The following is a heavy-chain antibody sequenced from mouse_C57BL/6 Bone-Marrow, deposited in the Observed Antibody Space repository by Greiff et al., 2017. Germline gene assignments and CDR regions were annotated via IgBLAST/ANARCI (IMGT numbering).Heavy chain of an antibody. J-gene: IGHJ3*01. V-gene: IGHV5-4*01. CDR2: ISDGGSYT. CDR1: GFTFSSYA. D-gene: IGHD1-1*01. CDR3: AREGTYGSPWFAY. Sequence: EVMLVESGGGLVKPGGSLKLSCAASGFTFSSYAMSWVRQTPEKRLEWVATISDGGSYTYYPDNVKGRFTISRDNAKNNLYLQMSQLKSEDTAMYYCAREGTYGSPWFAYWGQGTLVTVSA.